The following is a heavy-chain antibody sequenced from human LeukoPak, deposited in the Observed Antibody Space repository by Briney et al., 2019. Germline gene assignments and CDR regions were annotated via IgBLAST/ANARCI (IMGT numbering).Heavy chain of an antibody. CDR2: IIPIFGTA. CDR1: GGTFSSYA. CDR3: ARGDLGAAANYYYYYMDV. J-gene: IGHJ6*03. D-gene: IGHD6-13*01. Sequence: SVKVSCKASGGTFSSYAISWVRQAPGQGLEWMGGIIPIFGTANYAQKFQGRVTITTDESTSTAYMELSSLRSEDTAVYYCARGDLGAAANYYYYYMDVWGKGTTVTVSS. V-gene: IGHV1-69*05.